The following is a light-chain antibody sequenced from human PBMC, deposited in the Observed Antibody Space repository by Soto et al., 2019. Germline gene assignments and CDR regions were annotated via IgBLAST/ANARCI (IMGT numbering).Light chain of an antibody. J-gene: IGLJ1*01. CDR3: QVWESGRGV. CDR2: DDS. V-gene: IGLV3-21*02. CDR1: NIGGKS. Sequence: SYELTQPPSVSVAPGQTARITCGGNNIGGKSVHWYQQKPGQVPVLVVYDDSDRPSGIPERFSGSNSVNTATLTISRVAAGDEADYYCQVWESGRGVFGTGTKVTVL.